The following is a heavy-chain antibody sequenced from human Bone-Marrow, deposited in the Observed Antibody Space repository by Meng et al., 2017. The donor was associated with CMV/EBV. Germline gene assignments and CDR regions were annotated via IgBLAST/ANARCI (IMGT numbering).Heavy chain of an antibody. CDR2: ISAYNGNT. CDR1: GYTFTSYG. Sequence: ASVKVSCKASGYTFTSYGISWVRQAPGQGLEWMGWISAYNGNTNYAQKLQGTVTMTTDTSTSTAYMELRSLRSDDTAVYYCARDRQRRGYYYYGMDVWGQGITVIVSS. D-gene: IGHD6-25*01. V-gene: IGHV1-18*01. CDR3: ARDRQRRGYYYYGMDV. J-gene: IGHJ6*02.